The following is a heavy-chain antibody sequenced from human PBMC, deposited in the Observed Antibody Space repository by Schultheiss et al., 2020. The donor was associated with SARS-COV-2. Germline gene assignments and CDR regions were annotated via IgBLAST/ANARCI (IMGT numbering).Heavy chain of an antibody. CDR3: AMRPGITIFGVASDY. CDR1: GFTFSSYA. V-gene: IGHV3-64*04. J-gene: IGHJ4*02. CDR2: ISSNGGST. D-gene: IGHD3-3*01. Sequence: GGSLRLSCSASGFTFSSYAMHWVRQAPGKGLEYVSAISSNGGSTYYADSVKGRFTISRDNSKNTLYLQMNSLRAEDTAVYYCAMRPGITIFGVASDYWGQGTLVTVSS.